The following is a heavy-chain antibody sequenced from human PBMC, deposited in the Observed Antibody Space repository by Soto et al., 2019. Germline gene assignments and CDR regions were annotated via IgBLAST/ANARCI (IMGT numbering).Heavy chain of an antibody. CDR1: GFTFSSYG. Sequence: QVQLVESGGGVVQPGRSLRLSCAASGFTFSSYGMHWVRQAPGKGLEWVAVIWYDGSNKYYADSVKGRFTISRDNSKNTLYLQRNSLRAEDTAVYYCARETATQQLWRYFDYWGQGTLVTVSS. CDR3: ARETATQQLWRYFDY. V-gene: IGHV3-33*01. CDR2: IWYDGSNK. J-gene: IGHJ4*02. D-gene: IGHD2-21*01.